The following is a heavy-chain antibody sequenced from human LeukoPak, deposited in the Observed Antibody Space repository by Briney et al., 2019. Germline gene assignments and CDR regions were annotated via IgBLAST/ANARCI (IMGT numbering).Heavy chain of an antibody. D-gene: IGHD3-3*01. CDR1: GGSISSYY. V-gene: IGHV4-59*08. CDR3: ARRDFYFDY. J-gene: IGHJ4*02. Sequence: SETLSLTCTVSGGSISSYYWSWIRQPPGKGLEWIGYIYYSGSTNYNPSLKSRVTISVDTSKNQFSLKLSSVTAADTAAYYCARRDFYFDYWGQGTLVTVSS. CDR2: IYYSGST.